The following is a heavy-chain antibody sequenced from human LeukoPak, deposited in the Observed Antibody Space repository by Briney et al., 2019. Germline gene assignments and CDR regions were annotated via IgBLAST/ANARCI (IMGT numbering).Heavy chain of an antibody. J-gene: IGHJ4*02. Sequence: GGSLRLSCAASGFTFSSYAMSWVRQAPGKGLEWVSAISGSGGSTYYADSVKGRFTISRDNSKHTLYLQTNSLRAEDTAVYYCAKALRGGWTRFDYWGQGTLVTVSS. CDR1: GFTFSSYA. V-gene: IGHV3-23*01. D-gene: IGHD6-19*01. CDR3: AKALRGGWTRFDY. CDR2: ISGSGGST.